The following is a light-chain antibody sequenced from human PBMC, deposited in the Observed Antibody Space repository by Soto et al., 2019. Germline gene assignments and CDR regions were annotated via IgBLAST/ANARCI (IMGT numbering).Light chain of an antibody. CDR1: QSISSY. CDR3: QQSYSTPQT. CDR2: AAS. V-gene: IGKV1-39*01. Sequence: DIHMSHSPSSLSASVGDRVTLTCRASQSISSYLNWYQQKPGKAPKLLVYAASSLQSGVPSRFGGSGSGTDFTLTISSLQPEDFATYYCQQSYSTPQTFGQGTKVDI. J-gene: IGKJ1*01.